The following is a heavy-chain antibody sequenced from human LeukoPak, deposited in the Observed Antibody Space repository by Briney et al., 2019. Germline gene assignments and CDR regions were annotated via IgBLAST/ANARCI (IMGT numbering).Heavy chain of an antibody. D-gene: IGHD3-10*01. J-gene: IGHJ4*02. CDR3: AKDMGRFGELLYLFDY. V-gene: IGHV3-9*01. CDR2: ISWNSGSI. CDR1: GFIFNNYA. Sequence: GRSLRLSCAGSGFIFNNYAMHWVRQPPGKGLEWVSGISWNSGSIGYADSVKGRFTISRDNAKNSLYLQMNSLRAEDTALYYCAKDMGRFGELLYLFDYWGQGTLVTVSS.